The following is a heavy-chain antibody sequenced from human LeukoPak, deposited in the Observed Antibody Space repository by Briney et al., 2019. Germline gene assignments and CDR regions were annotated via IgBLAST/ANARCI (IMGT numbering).Heavy chain of an antibody. CDR1: GYSISSGYY. V-gene: IGHV4-38-2*02. CDR3: AREPTSGREPTSGRPLDY. CDR2: IYHSGST. J-gene: IGHJ4*02. D-gene: IGHD5-12*01. Sequence: SETLSLTCTVSGYSISSGYYWGWIRQPPGKGLEWIGSIYHSGSTYYNPSLKSRVTMSLDTSKNHFSLNLTSVTAADTAVYYCAREPTSGREPTSGRPLDYWGQGTLVTVSS.